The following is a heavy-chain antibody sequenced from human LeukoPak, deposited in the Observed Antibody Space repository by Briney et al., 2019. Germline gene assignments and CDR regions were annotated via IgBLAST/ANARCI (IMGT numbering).Heavy chain of an antibody. Sequence: GGSLRLSCAASGFTFRSYWMHWVRQAPGKGLVWVSHINTDGSSTNYADSVKGRFTISRDNAKNSLYLQMNSLRAEDTAVYYCAREAGSSWTDFDYWGQGTLVTVSS. D-gene: IGHD6-13*01. CDR2: INTDGSST. CDR3: AREAGSSWTDFDY. J-gene: IGHJ4*02. CDR1: GFTFRSYW. V-gene: IGHV3-74*01.